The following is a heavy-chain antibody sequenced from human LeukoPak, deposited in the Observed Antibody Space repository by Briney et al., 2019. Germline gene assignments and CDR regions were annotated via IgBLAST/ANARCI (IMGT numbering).Heavy chain of an antibody. CDR3: ARDSYYYYGSGRTYDY. Sequence: SETLSLTCTFSGGSISSYYWSWIRQPAGKGLKWIGRIYTSGSTNYNPSLKSRVTMSVYTSTNQFSLKLGSVPAADTAVYYCARDSYYYYGSGRTYDYWGQGTLVTVSS. CDR2: IYTSGST. D-gene: IGHD3-10*01. J-gene: IGHJ4*02. V-gene: IGHV4-4*07. CDR1: GGSISSYY.